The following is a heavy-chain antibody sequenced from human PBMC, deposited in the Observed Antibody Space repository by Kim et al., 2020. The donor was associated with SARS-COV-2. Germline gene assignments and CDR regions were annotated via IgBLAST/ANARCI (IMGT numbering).Heavy chain of an antibody. J-gene: IGHJ4*02. V-gene: IGHV4-59*13. D-gene: IGHD3-22*01. Sequence: SETLSLTCTVSGGSISSYYWSWIRQPPGKGLEWVGYIYYSGSTNYNPSLKSRVTISVDTSKNQFSLKLSSVTAADTAVYYCWRDAWDYYCDSSGPSWGQGTLVTVSS. CDR3: WRDAWDYYCDSSGPS. CDR1: GGSISSYY. CDR2: IYYSGST.